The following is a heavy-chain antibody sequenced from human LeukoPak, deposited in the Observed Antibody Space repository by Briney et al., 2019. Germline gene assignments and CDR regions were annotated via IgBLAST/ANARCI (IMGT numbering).Heavy chain of an antibody. D-gene: IGHD4-17*01. Sequence: ASVKVSCKASGYTFTSYAMHWVRQAPGQRLEWMGWINAGNGNTKYSQKFQGRVTITRDTSASTAYMELSSLRSEDTAVYYCARGGDDYGDYAEMGDFDYWGQGALVTVSS. CDR1: GYTFTSYA. V-gene: IGHV1-3*01. CDR2: INAGNGNT. J-gene: IGHJ4*02. CDR3: ARGGDDYGDYAEMGDFDY.